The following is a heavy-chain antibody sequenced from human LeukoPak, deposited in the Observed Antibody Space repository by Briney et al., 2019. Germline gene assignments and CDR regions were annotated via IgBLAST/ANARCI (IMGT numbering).Heavy chain of an antibody. D-gene: IGHD3-16*01. V-gene: IGHV3-21*01. CDR2: ISSSSGYI. J-gene: IGHJ4*02. CDR3: GRVRGNY. Sequence: NPGGSLRLSCAASGFTFSSYDMSWVRQAPGKGLEWVSSISSSSGYIYYADSVKGRFTISRDNAKNSLYLQMNSLRAEDTAVYYCGRVRGNYWGQGTLVTVSS. CDR1: GFTFSSYD.